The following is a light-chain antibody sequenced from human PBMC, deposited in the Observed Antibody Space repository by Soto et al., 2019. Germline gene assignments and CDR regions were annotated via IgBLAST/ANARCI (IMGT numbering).Light chain of an antibody. CDR1: LSVGSN. V-gene: IGKV3-15*01. Sequence: EIVMTQSPATLSVSPGERATLSCRASLSVGSNLAWYQQKPGQAPRLLIYGASTRATCIPARFSGSGSGTEFTLTISSLQSEDFAVYYCQHYNNWPPWTFGQGTKVEIK. CDR2: GAS. CDR3: QHYNNWPPWT. J-gene: IGKJ1*01.